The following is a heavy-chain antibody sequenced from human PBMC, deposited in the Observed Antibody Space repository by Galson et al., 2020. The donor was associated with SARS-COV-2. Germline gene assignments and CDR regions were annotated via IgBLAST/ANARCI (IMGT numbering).Heavy chain of an antibody. J-gene: IGHJ2*01. CDR3: ARDKGSGFQMHWYFDL. CDR2: IAGSGAYK. Sequence: GESLKISCAASGFTFKDHHMIWVRHAPGKGLEWVSSIAGSGAYKYYADSMKGRITMSRDNAKNSVDLHLNSLTDEDTAVYYCARDKGSGFQMHWYFDLWGRGTLVSVSS. CDR1: GFTFKDHH. D-gene: IGHD3-22*01. V-gene: IGHV3-21*01.